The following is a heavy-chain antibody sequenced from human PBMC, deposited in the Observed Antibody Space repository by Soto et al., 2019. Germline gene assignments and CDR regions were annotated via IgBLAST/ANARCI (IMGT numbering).Heavy chain of an antibody. V-gene: IGHV4-30-4*01. Sequence: SETLSLTCTVSGDSISSADYYWSWIRQTPGKGLEWIGHIFYSGTTYYNPSLKSRLTISVDTSKNHFSLRLTSVTAADTAVYYCAKSRIKTGTYYGMDVWGQGTTVTVSS. CDR3: AKSRIKTGTYYGMDV. J-gene: IGHJ6*02. CDR2: IFYSGTT. CDR1: GDSISSADYY. D-gene: IGHD1-1*01.